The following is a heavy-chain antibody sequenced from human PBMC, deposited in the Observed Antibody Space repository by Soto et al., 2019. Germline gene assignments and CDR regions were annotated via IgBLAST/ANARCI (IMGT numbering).Heavy chain of an antibody. Sequence: GSLRLSCAASGFIFRNYWMSWVRQAPGKGLEWVAHIKEDGSDIHYVDSVKDRFTISRDNAKNSLILQMNSLRAEDTAVYYCATTLTTSAEYFQHWGQGTPVTVSS. CDR3: ATTLTTSAEYFQH. J-gene: IGHJ1*01. CDR1: GFIFRNYW. V-gene: IGHV3-7*01. D-gene: IGHD3-16*01. CDR2: IKEDGSDI.